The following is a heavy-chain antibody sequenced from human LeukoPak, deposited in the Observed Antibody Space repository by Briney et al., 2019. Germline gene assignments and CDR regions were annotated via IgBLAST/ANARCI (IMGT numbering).Heavy chain of an antibody. CDR1: GGSISSSSYY. CDR3: ASFNYYGSGSIDY. J-gene: IGHJ4*02. Sequence: SETLSLTCTVSGGSISSSSYYWGWIRQPPGKGLEWIGSIYYSGSTYYNPSLKSRVTMSVDTSKNQFSLKLSSVTAADTAVYYCASFNYYGSGSIDYWGQGTLVTVSS. CDR2: IYYSGST. D-gene: IGHD3-10*01. V-gene: IGHV4-39*07.